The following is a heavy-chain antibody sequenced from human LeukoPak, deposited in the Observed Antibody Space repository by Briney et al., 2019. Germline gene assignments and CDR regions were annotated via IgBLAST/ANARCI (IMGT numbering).Heavy chain of an antibody. CDR1: GVTFSSHA. CDR3: ASRPPSETYFAVFDY. J-gene: IGHJ4*02. D-gene: IGHD2/OR15-2a*01. V-gene: IGHV3-23*01. Sequence: GGSLRLSCTASGVTFSSHAMSWVRQAPGKGLEWVSGITGSGAITYYAESVKGRFTISRDNSKNMAYLQMNSLRADDTAVYYCASRPPSETYFAVFDYWGQGTLVTVSS. CDR2: ITGSGAIT.